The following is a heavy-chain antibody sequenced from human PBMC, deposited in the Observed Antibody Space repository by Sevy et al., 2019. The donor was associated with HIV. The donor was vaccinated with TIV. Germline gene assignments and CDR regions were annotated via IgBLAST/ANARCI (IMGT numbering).Heavy chain of an antibody. CDR2: ISAYDGDI. V-gene: IGHV1-18*01. CDR1: GYSFSTRG. D-gene: IGHD3-3*01. Sequence: ASVKVSCKASGYSFSTRGISWVRQAPGQGLEWMGWISAYDGDIKYAQKFQGRVSMTTDTSTRTAYMELRSLRSDDTAVYYCARDPLRFLEWLPFDYWGQGTLVTVSS. J-gene: IGHJ4*02. CDR3: ARDPLRFLEWLPFDY.